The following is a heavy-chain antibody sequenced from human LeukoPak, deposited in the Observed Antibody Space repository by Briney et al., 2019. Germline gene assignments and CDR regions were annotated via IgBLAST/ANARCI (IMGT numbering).Heavy chain of an antibody. CDR1: GGTFSSYA. Sequence: ASVKVSCKASGGTFSSYAISWVRQAPGQGLEWMGWIGADNANTNYAQKLQGRVTMTTDTSTNTAYMELRSLTSDDTAVYFCTRSGRTVTTHFDYWGQGTLVTVSS. CDR2: IGADNANT. CDR3: TRSGRTVTTHFDY. D-gene: IGHD4-17*01. V-gene: IGHV1-18*01. J-gene: IGHJ4*02.